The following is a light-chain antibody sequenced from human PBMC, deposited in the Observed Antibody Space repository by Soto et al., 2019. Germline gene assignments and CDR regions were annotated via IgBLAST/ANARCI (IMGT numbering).Light chain of an antibody. Sequence: QSVLTQPPSTSGTPGQRVTISCSGSSSNIGSESVNWYQQLPGTAPKLLIDSYNQRPSGVPDRFSGSKSGTSASLAISGLQSEDEADYICAAWDDSLNGYVFGLGTKVTVL. CDR2: SYN. J-gene: IGLJ1*01. V-gene: IGLV1-44*01. CDR1: SSNIGSES. CDR3: AAWDDSLNGYV.